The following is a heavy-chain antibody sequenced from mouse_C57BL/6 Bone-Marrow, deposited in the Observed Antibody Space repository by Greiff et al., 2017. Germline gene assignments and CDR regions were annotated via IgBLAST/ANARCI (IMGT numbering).Heavy chain of an antibody. CDR3: ARWNWDGTY. CDR1: GYTFTSYW. Sequence: QVQLQQPGAELVRPGSSVKLSCKASGYTFTSYWMHWVKQRPIQGLEWIGNIDPSDSETHYNQKFKDKATLTVDKSASTAYMQLSSLTSEDFAVYYSARWNWDGTYWGQGTTLTVSS. CDR2: IDPSDSET. V-gene: IGHV1-52*01. D-gene: IGHD4-1*01. J-gene: IGHJ2*01.